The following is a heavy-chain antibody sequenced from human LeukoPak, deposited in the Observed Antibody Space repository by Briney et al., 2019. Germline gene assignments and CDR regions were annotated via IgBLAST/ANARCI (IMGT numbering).Heavy chain of an antibody. V-gene: IGHV3-30*04. Sequence: GGSLRLSCASSGFTFSNYAMYWVRQAPGKGLEWVPVISSEGTNKYYADSVKGRFTISRDNCNNALYQEIKSLRHEATAVYYCARDKRTGGITFGAFIVKNGMDVWAQGTTVTVSS. J-gene: IGHJ6*02. CDR2: ISSEGTNK. CDR3: ARDKRTGGITFGAFIVKNGMDV. CDR1: GFTFSNYA. D-gene: IGHD3-16*02.